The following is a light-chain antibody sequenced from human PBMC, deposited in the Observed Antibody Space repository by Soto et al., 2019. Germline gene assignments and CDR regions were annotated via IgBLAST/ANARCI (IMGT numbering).Light chain of an antibody. CDR1: SSDVGNYKY. Sequence: QSALTQPPSMSGSPGQSITISCTGTSSDVGNYKYVSWYQQHPGKAPKLMIYEVSNRPSGVSNRFSGSKSGNTASLTISGLQAEDETDYYCFSYTSSGTYVFGTGTKVTVL. J-gene: IGLJ1*01. V-gene: IGLV2-14*01. CDR3: FSYTSSGTYV. CDR2: EVS.